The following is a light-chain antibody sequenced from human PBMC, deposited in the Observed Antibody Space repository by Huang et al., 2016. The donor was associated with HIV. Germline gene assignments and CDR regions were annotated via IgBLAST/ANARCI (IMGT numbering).Light chain of an antibody. CDR2: GAS. Sequence: EVVMTQSPSTLSVSPGERSTLSCRASQRVSINVAWYQQKPGQAPRLLIYGASTRATGIPARFSGSGSGTEFTLTISGLQSEDYAVYFCQQYDYWPPYTFGQGTKLEIK. CDR3: QQYDYWPPYT. CDR1: QRVSIN. J-gene: IGKJ2*01. V-gene: IGKV3-15*01.